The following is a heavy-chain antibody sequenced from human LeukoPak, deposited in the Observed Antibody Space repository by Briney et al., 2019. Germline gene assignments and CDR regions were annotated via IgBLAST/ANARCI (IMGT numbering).Heavy chain of an antibody. D-gene: IGHD3-22*01. V-gene: IGHV1-2*02. CDR1: GYTFTGYY. J-gene: IGHJ4*02. CDR2: INPNSGGT. Sequence: ASVKVSCKASGYTFTGYYMHWVRQAPGQGLEWIGWINPNSGGTNYAQKFQGRVTMTRDTSISTAYMELSRLRSDDTAVYYCARDPRYYYDSSGYGDYWGQGTLVTVSS. CDR3: ARDPRYYYDSSGYGDY.